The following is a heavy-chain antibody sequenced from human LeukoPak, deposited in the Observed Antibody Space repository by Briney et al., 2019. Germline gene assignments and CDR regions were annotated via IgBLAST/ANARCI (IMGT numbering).Heavy chain of an antibody. CDR1: GGSISSYY. D-gene: IGHD4-17*01. CDR2: IHTSGNT. Sequence: PSQTLSLTCTVSGGSISSYYWTWIRQPAGKGLEWIGRIHTSGNTNYSPALKSRVTMSVDTSKNQVSLKLYSVTAADTAVYYCARERGPYDYGEIWGQGTLVTVSS. J-gene: IGHJ4*03. CDR3: ARERGPYDYGEI. V-gene: IGHV4-4*07.